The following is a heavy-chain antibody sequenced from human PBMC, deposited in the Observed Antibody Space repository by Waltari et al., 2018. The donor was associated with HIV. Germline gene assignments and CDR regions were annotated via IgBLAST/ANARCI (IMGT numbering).Heavy chain of an antibody. Sequence: QVQLVQSGAEVKKPGSSVKVSCKAYGGTFSSYAISWVRQAPGQGLEWMGGIIPIFGTANYAQKFQGRVTITADESTSTAYMELSSLRSEDTAVYYCIAVASRSDYYYYGMDVWGQGTTVTVSS. CDR1: GGTFSSYA. V-gene: IGHV1-69*12. CDR3: IAVASRSDYYYYGMDV. CDR2: IIPIFGTA. J-gene: IGHJ6*02. D-gene: IGHD6-19*01.